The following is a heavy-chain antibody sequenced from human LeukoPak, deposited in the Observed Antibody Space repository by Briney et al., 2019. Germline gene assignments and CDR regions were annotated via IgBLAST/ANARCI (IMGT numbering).Heavy chain of an antibody. V-gene: IGHV4-59*12. Sequence: SETLSLTCTVSGGSISSYYWSWIRQPPGKGLEWIGYIYYSGSTNYNPSLKSRVTISVDTSKNQFSLKLSSVTAADTAVYYCARGDGSGYQFDYWGQGTLVTVSS. CDR2: IYYSGST. CDR3: ARGDGSGYQFDY. J-gene: IGHJ4*02. D-gene: IGHD3-22*01. CDR1: GGSISSYY.